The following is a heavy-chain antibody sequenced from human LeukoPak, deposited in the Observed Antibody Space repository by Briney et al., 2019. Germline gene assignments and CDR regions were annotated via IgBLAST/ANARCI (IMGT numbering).Heavy chain of an antibody. D-gene: IGHD2-8*01. CDR2: MNPNSGNT. V-gene: IGHV1-8*01. CDR3: ARGARIYCTNGVFFLQIPPGELDV. Sequence: ASVKVSCKASGYTFTSYDINWVRQATGQGLEWMGWMNPNSGNTGYAQKFQGRVTMTRNTSISTAYMELSSLRSEDTAVYYCARGARIYCTNGVFFLQIPPGELDVWGKGTTVTVSS. CDR1: GYTFTSYD. J-gene: IGHJ6*04.